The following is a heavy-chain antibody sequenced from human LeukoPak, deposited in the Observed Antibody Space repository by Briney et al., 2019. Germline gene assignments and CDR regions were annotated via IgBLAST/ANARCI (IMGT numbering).Heavy chain of an antibody. CDR1: GYSFTSYW. CDR3: ARPQWREVGDVVGAFDI. Sequence: GESLRISCKGSGYSFTSYWISWVRQMPGKGLEWMGRIDPSDSYTNYSPSFQGHVTISADKSISTAYLQWSSLKASDTAMYYCARPQWREVGDVVGAFDIWGQGTMVTVSS. D-gene: IGHD2-15*01. J-gene: IGHJ3*02. V-gene: IGHV5-10-1*01. CDR2: IDPSDSYT.